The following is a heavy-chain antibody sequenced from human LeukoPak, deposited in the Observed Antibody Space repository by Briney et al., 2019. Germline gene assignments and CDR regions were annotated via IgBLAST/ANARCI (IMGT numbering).Heavy chain of an antibody. CDR1: GGSFSGCY. CDR3: ARGSIAVAGTSTPSPPGY. V-gene: IGHV4-34*01. CDR2: INHSGST. J-gene: IGHJ4*02. D-gene: IGHD6-19*01. Sequence: SETLSLTCAVYGGSFSGCYWSWIRQPPGKGLEWIGEINHSGSTNYNPSLKSRVTISVDTSKNQFSLKLSSVTAADTAVYYCARGSIAVAGTSTPSPPGYWGQGTLVTVSS.